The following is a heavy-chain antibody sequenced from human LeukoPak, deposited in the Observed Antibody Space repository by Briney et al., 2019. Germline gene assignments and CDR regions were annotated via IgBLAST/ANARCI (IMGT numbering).Heavy chain of an antibody. V-gene: IGHV3-23*01. CDR3: AKPGYYYGSHFDY. J-gene: IGHJ4*02. Sequence: GGSLRLSCAASGFTFSSYAMSWVRQAPGKGLEWVSAISGSGGSTYYADSVKGRFTISRDNSKNTLYLQMNSLRAEDTAVYCCAKPGYYYGSHFDYWGQGTLVTVSS. CDR2: ISGSGGST. CDR1: GFTFSSYA. D-gene: IGHD3-22*01.